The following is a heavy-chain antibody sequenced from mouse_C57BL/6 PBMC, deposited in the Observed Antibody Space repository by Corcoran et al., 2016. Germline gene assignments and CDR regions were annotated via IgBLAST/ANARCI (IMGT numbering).Heavy chain of an antibody. Sequence: DVQLRESGPGLVKPSQSLSLTCSVTGYSITSGYYWNWIRQFPGNKLEWMGYISYDGSNNYNPSLKNRISITRDTSKNQFFLKLNSVTTEDTATYYCARDGSSYDWYFDVWGTGTTVTVSS. D-gene: IGHD1-1*01. CDR3: ARDGSSYDWYFDV. V-gene: IGHV3-6*01. J-gene: IGHJ1*03. CDR1: GYSITSGYY. CDR2: ISYDGSN.